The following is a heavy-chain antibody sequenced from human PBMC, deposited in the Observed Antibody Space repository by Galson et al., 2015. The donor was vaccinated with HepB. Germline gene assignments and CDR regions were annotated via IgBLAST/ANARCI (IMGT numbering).Heavy chain of an antibody. J-gene: IGHJ4*02. Sequence: SLRLSCAASGFTFSSYGMHWVRQAPGKGLEWVSAISANARGTDYADTVKGRFTISRDNSRNTLYLQMNRIRVEDAAIYYCARRFLNSGTHDYWGQGTLVTVSS. V-gene: IGHV3-23*01. CDR3: ARRFLNSGTHDY. CDR2: ISANARGT. D-gene: IGHD1-7*01. CDR1: GFTFSSYG.